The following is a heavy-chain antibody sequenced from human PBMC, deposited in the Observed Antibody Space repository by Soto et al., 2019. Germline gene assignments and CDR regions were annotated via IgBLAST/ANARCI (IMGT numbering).Heavy chain of an antibody. V-gene: IGHV1-18*01. CDR2: ISVYNGDT. CDR1: GYSFSSYG. D-gene: IGHD2-21*02. J-gene: IGHJ4*02. Sequence: GASVKVSCKASGYSFSSYGISWVRQAPGQGLEWMGWISVYNGDTNYAQKFQGRVTMTTDTSTSTAYMELRNLRSDDTAVYYCARDPDGDNDFDYWGQGTLVTVSS. CDR3: ARDPDGDNDFDY.